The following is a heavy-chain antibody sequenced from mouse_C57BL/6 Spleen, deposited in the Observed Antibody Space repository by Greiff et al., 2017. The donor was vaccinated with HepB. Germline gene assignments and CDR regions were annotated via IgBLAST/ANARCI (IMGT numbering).Heavy chain of an antibody. CDR2: IYPGDGDT. J-gene: IGHJ2*01. V-gene: IGHV1-80*01. CDR1: GYAFSSYW. Sequence: QVQLKESGAELVKPGASVKISCKASGYAFSSYWMNWVKQRPGKGLEWIGQIYPGDGDTNYNGKFKGKATLTADKSSSTAYMQLSRLTSEDSAVYFCARWGVTTGYYFDYWGQGTTLTVSS. D-gene: IGHD2-2*01. CDR3: ARWGVTTGYYFDY.